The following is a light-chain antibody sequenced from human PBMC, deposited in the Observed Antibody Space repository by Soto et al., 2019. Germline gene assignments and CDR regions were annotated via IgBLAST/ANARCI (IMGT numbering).Light chain of an antibody. Sequence: EIVLPQSPGTLSLSPGERATLSCRASQSVSSSYLAWYQQKPGQAPRLLIYGASSRATGIPDRFSGSGSGTDFTLTISRLEPEDFAVYYCQQYGSSPGFTFGPGTKGDIK. CDR2: GAS. CDR1: QSVSSSY. J-gene: IGKJ3*01. V-gene: IGKV3-20*01. CDR3: QQYGSSPGFT.